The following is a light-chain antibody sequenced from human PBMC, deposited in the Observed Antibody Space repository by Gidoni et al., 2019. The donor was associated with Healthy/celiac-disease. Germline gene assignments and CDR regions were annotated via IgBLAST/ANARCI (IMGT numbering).Light chain of an antibody. J-gene: IGKJ4*01. CDR3: QQRSNWPPT. CDR2: DAS. CDR1: QSVSSY. V-gene: IGKV3-11*01. Sequence: ETVLTQSPPTLPLSPGERATLSCRASQSVSSYLAWYQQKPGQAPRLLIYDASNRATGIPARCSGSGSGTDFTLTISSLEPEDFAVYYCQQRSNWPPTFXGXTKVEIK.